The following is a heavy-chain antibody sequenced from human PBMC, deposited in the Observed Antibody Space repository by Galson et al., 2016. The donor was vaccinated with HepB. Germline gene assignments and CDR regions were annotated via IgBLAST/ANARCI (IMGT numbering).Heavy chain of an antibody. J-gene: IGHJ4*02. D-gene: IGHD3-9*01. Sequence: SLRLSCAVSGFSVTSNYLSWVRQAPGKGLEWVSIIYSGGNTYYADSVKGRFTISRDSSKTTVYISMNSLRDDDTAIYYCARQIYFTVPHPFDCWGEGTLVTVSS. V-gene: IGHV3-66*04. CDR2: IYSGGNT. CDR3: ARQIYFTVPHPFDC. CDR1: GFSVTSNY.